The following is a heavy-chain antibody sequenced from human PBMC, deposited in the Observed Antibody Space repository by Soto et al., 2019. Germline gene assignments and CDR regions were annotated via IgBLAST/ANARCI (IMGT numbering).Heavy chain of an antibody. V-gene: IGHV3-33*01. Sequence: GGSLRLSCAASGFTFSSYGMHWVRQAPGKGLEWVAVIWYDGSNKYYADSVKGRFTISRDNSKNTLYLQMNSLRAEDTAVYYCARSHKASLWFGELLYEGYYYGMDVWGQGTTVTVSS. CDR3: ARSHKASLWFGELLYEGYYYGMDV. D-gene: IGHD3-10*01. CDR1: GFTFSSYG. J-gene: IGHJ6*02. CDR2: IWYDGSNK.